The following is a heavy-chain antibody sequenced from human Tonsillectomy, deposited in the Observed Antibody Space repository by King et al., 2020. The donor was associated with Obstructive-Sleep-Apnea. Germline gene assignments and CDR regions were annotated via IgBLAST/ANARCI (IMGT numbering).Heavy chain of an antibody. CDR3: ASTAGGVTAFDI. D-gene: IGHD3-16*01. CDR2: IYYSGST. V-gene: IGHV4-39*07. Sequence: QLQESGPGLVKPSETLSLTCTVSGGSISSSSYYWGWIRQPPGKGLEWIGSIYYSGSTYYNPSLKSRVTISVDTSKNQFSLKRSSVTAADTAVYYCASTAGGVTAFDIWGQGTMVTVSS. J-gene: IGHJ3*02. CDR1: GGSISSSSYY.